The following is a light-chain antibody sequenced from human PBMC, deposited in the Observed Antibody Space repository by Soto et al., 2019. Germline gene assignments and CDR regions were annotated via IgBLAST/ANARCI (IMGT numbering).Light chain of an antibody. CDR1: QGISSH. Sequence: DVPLTQSPSFLSASVGDRVTITCRASQGISSHLAWYQQIPGGGPKLLIYAASTLQSGVPSRFSGSGSVTEFTLAISSLQHEDFATYYCQQVNSYPHTFGQGTKLDI. CDR3: QQVNSYPHT. J-gene: IGKJ2*01. V-gene: IGKV1-9*01. CDR2: AAS.